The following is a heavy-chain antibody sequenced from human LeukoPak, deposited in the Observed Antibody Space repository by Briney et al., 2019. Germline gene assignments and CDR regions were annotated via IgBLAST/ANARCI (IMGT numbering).Heavy chain of an antibody. CDR1: GYTFTSYD. V-gene: IGHV1-8*01. CDR3: ARGRLRWSTRWFDP. D-gene: IGHD3-16*01. J-gene: IGHJ5*02. CDR2: MNPNSGNT. Sequence: ASVKVSCKASGYTFTSYDINWVRQATGQGLEWMGWMNPNSGNTGYAQKFQGRVTMTRNTSISTAYMELSSLRSEGTAVYYCARGRLRWSTRWFDPWGQGTLVTVPS.